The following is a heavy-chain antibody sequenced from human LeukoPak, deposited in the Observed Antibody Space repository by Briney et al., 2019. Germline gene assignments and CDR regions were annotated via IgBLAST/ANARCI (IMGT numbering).Heavy chain of an antibody. CDR2: INHSGST. V-gene: IGHV4-34*01. CDR1: GGSFSGYY. Sequence: KASETLSLTCAVYGGSFSGYYWTWIRQPPGKGLEWIGEINHSGSTNYNPSLKSQVTISVDTSKNQFSLKLSSVTAADTAVCYCASGGWYRGYWGQGTLVTVSS. J-gene: IGHJ4*02. D-gene: IGHD6-19*01. CDR3: ASGGWYRGY.